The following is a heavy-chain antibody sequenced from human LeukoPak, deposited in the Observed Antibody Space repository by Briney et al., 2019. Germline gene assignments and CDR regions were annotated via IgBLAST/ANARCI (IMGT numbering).Heavy chain of an antibody. Sequence: ASVKVSCKASGYTFTSYDINWVRQATGQGLEWMGWMNPNSGNTGYAQKFQGRVTMTRNTSISTAYMELSSLRSEDTAVYYCARDREWLRLFDPWDQGTLVTVSS. V-gene: IGHV1-8*01. CDR1: GYTFTSYD. CDR3: ARDREWLRLFDP. J-gene: IGHJ5*02. D-gene: IGHD5-12*01. CDR2: MNPNSGNT.